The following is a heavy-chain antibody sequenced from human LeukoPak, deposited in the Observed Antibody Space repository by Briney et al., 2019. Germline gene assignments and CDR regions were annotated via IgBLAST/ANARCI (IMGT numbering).Heavy chain of an antibody. CDR1: GFTLSSYE. CDR3: AKDVEYGSGTPIGY. CDR2: IGYSGGDT. D-gene: IGHD3-10*01. V-gene: IGHV3-23*01. J-gene: IGHJ4*02. Sequence: PGGSLRLSCTVSGFTLSSYEMTWFRQAPGKGLEWVSSIGYSGGDTHYADSVKGRFTISRDNSKNTLYLQLNSLRADDTAVYYCAKDVEYGSGTPIGYWGQGTLVTVSS.